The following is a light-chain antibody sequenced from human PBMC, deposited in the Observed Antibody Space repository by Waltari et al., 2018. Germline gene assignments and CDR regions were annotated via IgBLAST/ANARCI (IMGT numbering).Light chain of an antibody. CDR3: MQTLQTPFT. CDR1: QSLLHSNGKNY. CDR2: LGS. J-gene: IGKJ2*01. V-gene: IGKV2-28*01. Sequence: DIVMTQSPLSLPVTPGEPASISCRSSQSLLHSNGKNYLDWYLQKPGQSPQLLIYLGSNRASGVPDRFRGSRARTDVTLKISRVEAEDVGIYYCMQTLQTPFTFGQGTKLGIK.